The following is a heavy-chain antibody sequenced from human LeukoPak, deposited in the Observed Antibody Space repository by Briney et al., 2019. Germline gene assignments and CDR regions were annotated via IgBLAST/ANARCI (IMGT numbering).Heavy chain of an antibody. CDR3: ARGWRSLQSNQISPFDS. CDR1: GYAFTDYG. J-gene: IGHJ4*02. D-gene: IGHD5-24*01. V-gene: IGHV1-18*04. CDR2: ISGYTGAT. Sequence: ASVKVSCKASGYAFTDYGIGCVRQAPGHGLEWLVWISGYTGATNYAQNLQARVTMTTDTDTSTAYMELRRLTSDDTAMYYCARGWRSLQSNQISPFDSWGLGTLVTVSS.